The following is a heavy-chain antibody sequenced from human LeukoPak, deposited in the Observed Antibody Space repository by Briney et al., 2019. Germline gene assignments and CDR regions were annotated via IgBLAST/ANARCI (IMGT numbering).Heavy chain of an antibody. V-gene: IGHV3-21*01. CDR3: ARDSYDSSGGSYYFDY. Sequence: PGGSLRLSCAASGFTFSSYSMTWVRQAPGKGLEWVSSISSSSSYIYYADSVKGRFTISRDNAKNSLYLQMNSLRAEDTAVYYCARDSYDSSGGSYYFDYWGQGTLVTVSS. J-gene: IGHJ4*02. D-gene: IGHD3-22*01. CDR1: GFTFSSYS. CDR2: ISSSSSYI.